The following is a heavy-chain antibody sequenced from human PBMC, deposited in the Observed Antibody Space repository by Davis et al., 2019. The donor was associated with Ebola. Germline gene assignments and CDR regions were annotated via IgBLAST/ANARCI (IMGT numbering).Heavy chain of an antibody. J-gene: IGHJ5*02. CDR1: GFSFSSHW. V-gene: IGHV3-7*03. D-gene: IGHD3-16*01. CDR2: IRQDGSEK. Sequence: PGGSLRLSCAASGFSFSSHWMSWVRQAPGKGLEWVANIRQDGSEKHYVDPVKGRFTISRDNAKNSLYLQMNSLRAEDTAVYYCAREAVWRFDPWGQGTLVTVSS. CDR3: AREAVWRFDP.